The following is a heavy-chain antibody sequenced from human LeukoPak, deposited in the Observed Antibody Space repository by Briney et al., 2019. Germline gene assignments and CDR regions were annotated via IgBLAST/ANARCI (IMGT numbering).Heavy chain of an antibody. V-gene: IGHV3-30*18. Sequence: GGSLRLSCIASGFTFNKYGMHWVRQAPGKGLEWVAVRSDDGSAQHYADSVRGRFTISRNNSKNTLSLQMNSLRPEDTAMYFCAKDRDPYSSGTWDSWGQGTLVIVSS. CDR2: RSDDGSAQ. CDR1: GFTFNKYG. D-gene: IGHD3-22*01. J-gene: IGHJ1*01. CDR3: AKDRDPYSSGTWDS.